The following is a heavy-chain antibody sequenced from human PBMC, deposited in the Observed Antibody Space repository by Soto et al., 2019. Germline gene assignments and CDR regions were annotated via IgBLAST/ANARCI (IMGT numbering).Heavy chain of an antibody. CDR1: GYTFTSYA. CDR2: INAGNGNT. Sequence: ASVKVSCKASGYTFTSYAMHWVRQAPGQRLEWMGWINAGNGNTKYSQKFQGRVTITRDTSASTAYMELSSLRSEDTAVYYCARDRTHRPSGYGDYWGQGTLVTVSS. CDR3: ARDRTHRPSGYGDY. D-gene: IGHD5-12*01. V-gene: IGHV1-3*01. J-gene: IGHJ4*02.